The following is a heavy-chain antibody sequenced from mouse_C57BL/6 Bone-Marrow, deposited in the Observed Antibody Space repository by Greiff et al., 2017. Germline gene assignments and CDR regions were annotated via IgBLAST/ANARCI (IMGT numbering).Heavy chain of an antibody. V-gene: IGHV1-55*01. CDR1: GYTFTSYW. CDR3: ARRWDYFDY. J-gene: IGHJ2*01. CDR2: IYPGSGST. D-gene: IGHD1-1*02. Sequence: QVQLQQPGAELVKPGASVKMSCKASGYTFTSYWITWVKQSPGQGLEWIGDIYPGSGSTYYNEKFKSKSTLTVDTSSSTAYMQSSRLTYEDSAVYYCARRWDYFDYWGQGTTLTVSS.